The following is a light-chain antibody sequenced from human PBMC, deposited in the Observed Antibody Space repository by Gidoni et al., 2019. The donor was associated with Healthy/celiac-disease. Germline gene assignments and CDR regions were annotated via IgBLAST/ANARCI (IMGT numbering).Light chain of an antibody. Sequence: EIQMPQSPYSLSASVGDRVTITCRACQSISSYLNWYQQKPGKAPKLLIYAASSLQSGVPSRFSGSGSGTDFTLNISSLQPEDFATYYCQQSYSTPLTFGGGTKVEIK. J-gene: IGKJ4*01. V-gene: IGKV1-39*01. CDR1: QSISSY. CDR2: AAS. CDR3: QQSYSTPLT.